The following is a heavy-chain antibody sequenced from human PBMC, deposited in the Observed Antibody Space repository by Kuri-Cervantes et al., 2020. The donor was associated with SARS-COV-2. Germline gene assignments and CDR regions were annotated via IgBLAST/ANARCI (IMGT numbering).Heavy chain of an antibody. Sequence: SVKVSCKASGGTLSSYAISWVRQAPGQGLEWMGGIIPIFGTANYAQKFQGRVTITTDESTSTAYMELSSLRSEDTAVYYCARDQSSSWYPNFAEYYWGQGTLVTVSS. J-gene: IGHJ4*02. CDR1: GGTLSSYA. CDR2: IIPIFGTA. CDR3: ARDQSSSWYPNFAEYY. V-gene: IGHV1-69*05. D-gene: IGHD6-13*01.